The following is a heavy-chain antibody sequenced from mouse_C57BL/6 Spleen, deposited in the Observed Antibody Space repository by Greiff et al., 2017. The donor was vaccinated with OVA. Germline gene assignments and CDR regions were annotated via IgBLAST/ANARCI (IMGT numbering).Heavy chain of an antibody. CDR1: GYTFTSYG. J-gene: IGHJ4*01. D-gene: IGHD2-4*01. V-gene: IGHV1-81*01. CDR2: IYPRSGNT. CDR3: ARKVDYGDYAMDY. Sequence: QVHVKQSGAELARPGASVKLSCTASGYTFTSYGISWVKQRTGQGLEWIGEIYPRSGNTYYNEKFKGKATLTADKSSSTAYMELRSLTSEDSAVYFCARKVDYGDYAMDYWGQGTSVTVSS.